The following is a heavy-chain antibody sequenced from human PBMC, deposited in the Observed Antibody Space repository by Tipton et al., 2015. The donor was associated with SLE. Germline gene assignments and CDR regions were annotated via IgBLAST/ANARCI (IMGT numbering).Heavy chain of an antibody. V-gene: IGHV4-61*09. J-gene: IGHJ3*02. CDR1: GGSISSGSYY. Sequence: TLSLTCTVSGGSISSGSYYWSWIRQPAGKGLEWIGHIYTSGSTYYNPSLKSRVTISVDTSKNQFSLKLSSVTAADTAVYYCARSIPNWKLRAFDIWGQGTMVTVSS. D-gene: IGHD1-1*01. CDR2: IYTSGST. CDR3: ARSIPNWKLRAFDI.